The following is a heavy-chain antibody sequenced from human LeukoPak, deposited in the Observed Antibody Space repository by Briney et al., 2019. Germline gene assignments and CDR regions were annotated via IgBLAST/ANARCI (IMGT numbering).Heavy chain of an antibody. D-gene: IGHD6-6*01. CDR2: IYYSGST. V-gene: IGHV4-39*07. CDR1: GGSISSSSYY. CDR3: ARDIAARLGDAFDI. J-gene: IGHJ3*02. Sequence: YPSETLSLTCTVSGGSISSSSYYWGWVRQPPGKGLEWIGSIYYSGSTYYNPSLKSRVTISVDTSKNQFSLKLSSVTAADTAVYYCARDIAARLGDAFDIWGQGTMVTVSS.